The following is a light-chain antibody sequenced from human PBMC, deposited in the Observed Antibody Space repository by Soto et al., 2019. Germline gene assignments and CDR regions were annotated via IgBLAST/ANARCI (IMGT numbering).Light chain of an antibody. J-gene: IGKJ4*01. CDR2: KAS. V-gene: IGKV1-5*03. CDR1: QSISSW. Sequence: DIPMTQSPSTLSASVGDRVTITCRASQSISSWLAWYQQKPGKAPKLLIYKASSLESGVPSRFSGSGSGTEFTLTISSLQPDDFATYYCQQYNSYPLTFGGGPKVEIK. CDR3: QQYNSYPLT.